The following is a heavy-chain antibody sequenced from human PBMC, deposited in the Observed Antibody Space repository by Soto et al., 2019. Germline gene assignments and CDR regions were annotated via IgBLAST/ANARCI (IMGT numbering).Heavy chain of an antibody. CDR2: ISGSGGST. CDR3: AKDRSDIAAAGNAFDI. J-gene: IGHJ3*02. Sequence: GGSLRLSCAASGFTFSSYAMNWVRQAPGKGLEWVSAISGSGGSTYYADSVKGRFTISRDNSKNTLYLQMNSLRAEDTAVYYCAKDRSDIAAAGNAFDIWGQGTMVTVSS. D-gene: IGHD6-13*01. V-gene: IGHV3-23*01. CDR1: GFTFSSYA.